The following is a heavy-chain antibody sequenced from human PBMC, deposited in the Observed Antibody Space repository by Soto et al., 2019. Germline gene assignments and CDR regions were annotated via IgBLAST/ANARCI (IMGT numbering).Heavy chain of an antibody. D-gene: IGHD3-10*01. CDR2: VYYSGST. J-gene: IGHJ4*02. Sequence: TLSLTCTVSGGSISSGGYYWSWIRQHPGKGLEWIGYVYYSGSTYYNPSLKSRVTISVDTSKNQFSLKLSSVTAADTAVYYCARGAKRFGESDYWGQGTLVTVSS. CDR3: ARGAKRFGESDY. V-gene: IGHV4-31*03. CDR1: GGSISSGGYY.